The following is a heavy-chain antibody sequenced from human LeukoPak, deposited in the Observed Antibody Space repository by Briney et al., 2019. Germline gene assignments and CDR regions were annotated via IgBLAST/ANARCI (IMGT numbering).Heavy chain of an antibody. J-gene: IGHJ4*02. CDR1: GFTFSSYE. V-gene: IGHV3-66*01. Sequence: PGGSLRLSCAASGFTFSSYEMNWVRQAAGKGLEWVSVIYSGGSTYYADSVKGRFTISRDNSKNTLYLQMNSLRAEDTAVYYCATIDYWGQGTLVTVSS. CDR3: ATIDY. CDR2: IYSGGST.